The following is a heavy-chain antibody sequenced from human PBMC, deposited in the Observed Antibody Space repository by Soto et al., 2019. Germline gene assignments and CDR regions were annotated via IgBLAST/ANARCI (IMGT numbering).Heavy chain of an antibody. D-gene: IGHD3-3*01. CDR1: GYTFTSYG. V-gene: IGHV1-18*04. CDR3: ARLLFLEWFDDY. J-gene: IGHJ4*02. CDR2: ISTYNGNT. Sequence: QVQLVQSAAEVKKPGASVKVSCKTSGYTFTSYGISWVRQAPGQGLEWMGWISTYNGNTNYAQKFQGRATMTTDTATTTAYMELMSLKSDDTAVYYCARLLFLEWFDDYWGQGTLVTVSS.